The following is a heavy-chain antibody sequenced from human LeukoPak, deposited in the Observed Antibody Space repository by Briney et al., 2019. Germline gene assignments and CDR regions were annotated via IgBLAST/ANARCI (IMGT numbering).Heavy chain of an antibody. J-gene: IGHJ4*02. V-gene: IGHV3-48*01. CDR1: GFTFSSYA. CDR2: ISSSNSTI. D-gene: IGHD6-13*01. CDR3: ARDLRSGSSWYVDY. Sequence: PGGSLRLSCAASGFTFSSYAMSWVRQAPGKGLEWVSYISSSNSTIYYADSVKGRFTISRDNAKNSLYQQMNSLRAEDTAVYYCARDLRSGSSWYVDYWGQGTLVTVSS.